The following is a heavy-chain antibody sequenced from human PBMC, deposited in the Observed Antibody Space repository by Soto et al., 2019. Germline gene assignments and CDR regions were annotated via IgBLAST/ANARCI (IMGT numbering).Heavy chain of an antibody. D-gene: IGHD3-3*01. CDR2: ISAYNGNT. V-gene: IGHV1-18*01. Sequence: QVQLVQSGAEVKKPGASVKVSCKASGYTFTRYGISWVRPSPGQGLEWMGWISAYNGNTNYAQKLQGRGTMTTDNSTSSAYIELMSLRSYDTAVYYCASDYDFWSGYFRPVDYWGRGTLVTVSS. CDR3: ASDYDFWSGYFRPVDY. CDR1: GYTFTRYG. J-gene: IGHJ4*02.